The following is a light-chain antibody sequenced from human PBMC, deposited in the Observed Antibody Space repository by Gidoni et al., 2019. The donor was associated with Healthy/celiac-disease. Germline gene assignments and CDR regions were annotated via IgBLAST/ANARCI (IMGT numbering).Light chain of an antibody. J-gene: IGKJ2*04. CDR3: QQSYSTPCS. V-gene: IGKV1-39*01. CDR2: AAS. Sequence: DIQMTQSPSSLSASVGDRVTITCRASQSISSYLNWYQQKPGKAPKLLIYAASSLQSGVPSRCSGSGSGTDFTLTISRLQPEDFATYYCQQSYSTPCSFGQGTKLEIK. CDR1: QSISSY.